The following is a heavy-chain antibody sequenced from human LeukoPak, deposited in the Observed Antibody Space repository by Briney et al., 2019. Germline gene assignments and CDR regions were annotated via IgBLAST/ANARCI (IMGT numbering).Heavy chain of an antibody. CDR3: ARIRNGYGDFFPFDY. D-gene: IGHD4-17*01. CDR1: GFSLSNARMG. J-gene: IGHJ4*02. CDR2: TFSNDEK. V-gene: IGHV2-26*01. Sequence: SGPTLVKPTETLTLTCTVSGFSLSNARMGVSWIRQPPGKALEWLAHTFSNDEKSYSTSLKRRLTISKDTSKSQVVLTMTNMDPVNTATYYCARIRNGYGDFFPFDYWGQGTLVTVSS.